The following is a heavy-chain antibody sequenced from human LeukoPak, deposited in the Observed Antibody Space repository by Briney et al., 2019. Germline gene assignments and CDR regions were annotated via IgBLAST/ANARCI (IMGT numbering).Heavy chain of an antibody. V-gene: IGHV1-2*02. Sequence: ASVKVSCKASGYTFTDYYMHWVRQAPGQGLEWMGWINPNSGGTNYAQKFQGRVTMTRDTSISTVYMEMSRLRSDDTAVYYCARERGGGARLLWFGELLSSENWFDPWGQGTLVTVSS. CDR3: ARERGGGARLLWFGELLSSENWFDP. D-gene: IGHD3-10*01. CDR1: GYTFTDYY. CDR2: INPNSGGT. J-gene: IGHJ5*02.